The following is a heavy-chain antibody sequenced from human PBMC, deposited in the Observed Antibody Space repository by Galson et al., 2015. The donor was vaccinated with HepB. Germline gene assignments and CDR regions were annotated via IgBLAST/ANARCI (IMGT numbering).Heavy chain of an antibody. V-gene: IGHV3-30*02. Sequence: SLRLSCAASGFTFSNYGMHWVRQAPGKGLEWVAYIRHDGSIKYYADSAKGRFTISRDNSKNTLYLQMNSLRAEDTAVYYCARNTPSSGYHGLHYGGQGTLVTVSS. CDR1: GFTFSNYG. D-gene: IGHD5-12*01. CDR2: IRHDGSIK. J-gene: IGHJ4*02. CDR3: ARNTPSSGYHGLHY.